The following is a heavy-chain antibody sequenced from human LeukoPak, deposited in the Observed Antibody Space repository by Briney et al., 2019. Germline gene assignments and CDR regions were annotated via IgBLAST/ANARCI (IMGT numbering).Heavy chain of an antibody. V-gene: IGHV3-7*01. CDR1: GFTFDSNS. J-gene: IGHJ4*02. Sequence: GGSLRLSCAASGFTFDSNSMSWVRQAPGKGLEWVANIKQDGSEKYYVDSVKGRFTISRDNAKNSLYLQMNSLRAEDTAVYYCAKNWGSLDYWGQGTLVTVSS. CDR3: AKNWGSLDY. D-gene: IGHD7-27*01. CDR2: IKQDGSEK.